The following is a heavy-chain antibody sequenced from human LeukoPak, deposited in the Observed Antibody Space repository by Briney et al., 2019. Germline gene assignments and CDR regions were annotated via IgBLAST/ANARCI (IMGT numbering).Heavy chain of an antibody. D-gene: IGHD3-10*01. CDR1: GGSFSGYY. CDR3: AREGAESSSDHYSGA. J-gene: IGHJ5*02. Sequence: SETLSLTCAVYGGSFSGYYWSWIRQPPGKGLEWIGEINHSGSTNYNPSLKSRVTISVDTSDQFSLKVTSVTAADTAVYYCAREGAESSSDHYSGAWGQGTLVTVSS. CDR2: INHSGST. V-gene: IGHV4-34*01.